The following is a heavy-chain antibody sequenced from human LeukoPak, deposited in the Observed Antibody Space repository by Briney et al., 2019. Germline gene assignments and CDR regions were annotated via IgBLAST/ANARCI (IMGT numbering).Heavy chain of an antibody. V-gene: IGHV4-4*02. CDR3: ARGTYGDYSEAYYYYYYYMDV. D-gene: IGHD4-17*01. CDR2: IYHSGST. J-gene: IGHJ6*03. Sequence: PSETLSLTCTVSGGSISSSNWWSWVRQPPGKGLEWIGEIYHSGSTNYNPSLKSRVTISVDKSKNQFSLKLSSVTAADTAVYYCARGTYGDYSEAYYYYYYYMDVWGKGTTVTVSS. CDR1: GGSISSSNW.